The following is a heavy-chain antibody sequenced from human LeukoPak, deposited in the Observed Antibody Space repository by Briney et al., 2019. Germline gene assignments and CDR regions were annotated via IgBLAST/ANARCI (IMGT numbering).Heavy chain of an antibody. V-gene: IGHV3-21*01. CDR3: ARVKEQQLVPRANYYYYYGMDV. CDR1: GFTFSSYS. D-gene: IGHD6-13*01. J-gene: IGHJ6*02. CDR2: ISSSGSYI. Sequence: GGSLRLSCAASGFTFSSYSMNWVRQAPGKGLEWVSSISSSGSYIYYADSVKGRFTISRDNAKNSLYLQMNSLRAEDTAVYYCARVKEQQLVPRANYYYYYGMDVWGQGTTVTVSS.